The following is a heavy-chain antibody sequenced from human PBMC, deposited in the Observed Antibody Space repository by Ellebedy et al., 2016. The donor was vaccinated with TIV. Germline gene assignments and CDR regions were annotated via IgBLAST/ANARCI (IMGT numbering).Heavy chain of an antibody. D-gene: IGHD1-26*01. J-gene: IGHJ4*02. CDR3: ARRTDSGSYYDYFNS. V-gene: IGHV3-66*04. CDR2: LYSGGDT. CDR1: GFTFSSYA. Sequence: GESLKISCAASGFTFSSYAMTWVRQAPGKGLEWVSILYSGGDTYYADSVKGRFIISRDNAKNTVYLHMNSLRAEDTAIYYCARRTDSGSYYDYFNSWGQGTLVTVSS.